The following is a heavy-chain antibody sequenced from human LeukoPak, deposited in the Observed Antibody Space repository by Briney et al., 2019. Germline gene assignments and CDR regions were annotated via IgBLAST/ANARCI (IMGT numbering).Heavy chain of an antibody. J-gene: IGHJ4*02. CDR3: ASTKMVRGVRVDY. V-gene: IGHV4-61*02. CDR2: TYTSGST. D-gene: IGHD3-10*01. Sequence: SETLSLTCTVSGGSISSGSYYWSWIRQPAGKGLEWIGRTYTSGSTNYNPSLKSRVTISVDTSKNQFSLKLSSVTAADTAVYYCASTKMVRGVRVDYWGQGTLVTVSS. CDR1: GGSISSGSYY.